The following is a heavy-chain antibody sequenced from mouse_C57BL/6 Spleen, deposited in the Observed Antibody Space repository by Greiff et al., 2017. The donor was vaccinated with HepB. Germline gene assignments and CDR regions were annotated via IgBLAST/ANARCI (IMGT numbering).Heavy chain of an antibody. CDR3: VREGGSFAY. J-gene: IGHJ3*01. V-gene: IGHV10-3*01. CDR1: GFTFNTYA. Sequence: EVQVVESGGGLVQPKGSLKLSCAASGFTFNTYAMHWVRQAPGKGLEWVARMRSKSSNYATYYADSVKDRFTISRDDSQSMLYLQMNNLKTEDTAMYYCVREGGSFAYWGQGTLVTVSA. CDR2: MRSKSSNYAT.